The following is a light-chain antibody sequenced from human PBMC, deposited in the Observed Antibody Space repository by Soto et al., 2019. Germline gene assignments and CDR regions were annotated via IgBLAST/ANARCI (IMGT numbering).Light chain of an antibody. CDR1: QGIRDF. J-gene: IGKJ4*01. Sequence: DIQLTQSPSFLSASVGDRVTITCRASQGIRDFLAWYQQKPGQPPKLLIYAASTLQTGVPTRFSGIASGTEFTLIISNLQPADFATYYCQQFNVYLLTFGGGTKVEIK. V-gene: IGKV1-9*01. CDR2: AAS. CDR3: QQFNVYLLT.